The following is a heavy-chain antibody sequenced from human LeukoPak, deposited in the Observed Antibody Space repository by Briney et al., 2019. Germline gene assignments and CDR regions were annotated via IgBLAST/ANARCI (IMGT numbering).Heavy chain of an antibody. CDR3: AGFDGDYGKNAFDI. V-gene: IGHV4-59*06. J-gene: IGHJ3*02. D-gene: IGHD4-17*01. CDR1: GGSISSYY. CDR2: IYYSGST. Sequence: SETLSLTCTVSGGSISSYYWSWIRQPPGKGLEWIGYIYYSGSTYYNPPLKSRVTISVDTSKNQFSLKLSSVTAADTAVYYCAGFDGDYGKNAFDIWGQGTMVTVSS.